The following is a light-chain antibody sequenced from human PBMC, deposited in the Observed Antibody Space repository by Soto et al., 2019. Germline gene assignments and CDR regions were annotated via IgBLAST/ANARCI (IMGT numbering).Light chain of an antibody. Sequence: DIQMTQSPSTLSASVGDRVTITCRASHDISTYLAWYQQKPGKAPKLLTYAASTLQSGVPSRFSGSGSGTDFTLTISSLQPEDFATYYCQQLESYPSTFGGGTKVDIK. CDR1: HDISTY. CDR3: QQLESYPST. J-gene: IGKJ4*01. V-gene: IGKV1-9*01. CDR2: AAS.